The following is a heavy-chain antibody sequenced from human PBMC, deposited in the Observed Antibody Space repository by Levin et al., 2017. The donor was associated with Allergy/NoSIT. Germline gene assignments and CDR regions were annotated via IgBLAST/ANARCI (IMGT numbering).Heavy chain of an antibody. CDR1: GFSLSTSGMR. D-gene: IGHD3-9*01. CDR2: IDWDDDK. V-gene: IGHV2-70*04. Sequence: SGPTLVKPTQTLTLTCTFSGFSLSTSGMRVSWIRQPPGKALEWLARIDWDDDKFYSTSLKTRLTISKDTSKNQVVLTMTNMDPVDTATYYCARILDDILTGYYEEIWGQGTLVTVSS. J-gene: IGHJ4*02. CDR3: ARILDDILTGYYEEI.